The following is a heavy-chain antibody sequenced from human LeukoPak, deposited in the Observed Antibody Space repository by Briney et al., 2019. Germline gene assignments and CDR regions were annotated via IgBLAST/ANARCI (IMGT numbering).Heavy chain of an antibody. D-gene: IGHD6-6*01. CDR2: IYYSGRT. Sequence: SETLSLTCTVSGGSISSDYWSWIRQPPGKGLEWIGYIYYSGRTYYNPSLKSRITISVDTSKNQFSLKLSSVTAADTAVYYCARRYEYSSSFNWFDPWGQGTLVTVSS. CDR3: ARRYEYSSSFNWFDP. CDR1: GGSISSDY. J-gene: IGHJ5*02. V-gene: IGHV4-59*12.